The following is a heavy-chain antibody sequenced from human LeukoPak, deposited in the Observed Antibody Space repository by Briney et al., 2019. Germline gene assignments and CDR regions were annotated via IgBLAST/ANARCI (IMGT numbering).Heavy chain of an antibody. D-gene: IGHD3-16*02. Sequence: ASVKVSCKASGYTFTSYAMHWVRQAPGQRLEWMGWINAGNGNTKYSQKFQGRVTITRDTSASTAYMELSSLRSEDTAVYYCARDSGGSDPFDYWGQGTLVTVSS. CDR3: ARDSGGSDPFDY. CDR1: GYTFTSYA. J-gene: IGHJ4*02. V-gene: IGHV1-3*01. CDR2: INAGNGNT.